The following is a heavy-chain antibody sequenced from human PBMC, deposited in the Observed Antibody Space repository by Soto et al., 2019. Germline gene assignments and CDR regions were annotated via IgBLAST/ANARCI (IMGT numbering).Heavy chain of an antibody. CDR2: MNPNSGNT. CDR1: GGTFSSYD. Sequence: VQLVQSGAEVKKPGSSVKVSCKASGGTFSSYDINWVRQATGQGLEWMGWMNPNSGNTGYAQKFQGRVTMTRNTSISTAYMELSSLRSEDTAVYCCASGGVAGYYFDYWGQGTLVTVSS. D-gene: IGHD6-19*01. V-gene: IGHV1-8*02. CDR3: ASGGVAGYYFDY. J-gene: IGHJ4*02.